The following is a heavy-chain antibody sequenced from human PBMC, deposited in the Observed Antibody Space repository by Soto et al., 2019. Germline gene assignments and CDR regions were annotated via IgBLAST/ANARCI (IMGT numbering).Heavy chain of an antibody. CDR3: ARRVRMSGYYYGMDV. CDR1: GYSFTSYW. CDR2: IDPSDSYT. D-gene: IGHD2-15*01. Sequence: PGESLKISCKGSGYSFTSYWISWVRQMPGKGLEWMGRIDPSDSYTNYSPSFQGHVTISADKSISTAYLQWSSLKASDTAMYYCARRVRMSGYYYGMDVWGQGTTVTVSS. J-gene: IGHJ6*02. V-gene: IGHV5-10-1*01.